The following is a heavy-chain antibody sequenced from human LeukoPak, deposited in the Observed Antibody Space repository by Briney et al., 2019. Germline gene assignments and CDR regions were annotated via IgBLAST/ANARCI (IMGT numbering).Heavy chain of an antibody. Sequence: ASVKVSCKPSGYSFTVNNMHWVRQAPGQGRGWMGWINPKSGDTNYTQTFQGRVTMTRDTSISTVYIELSRLTSDDTAIYYCARGRSDYEDSLNWLDPWGQGTLVSVSS. CDR1: GYSFTVNN. CDR2: INPKSGDT. J-gene: IGHJ5*02. CDR3: ARGRSDYEDSLNWLDP. D-gene: IGHD5-12*01. V-gene: IGHV1-2*02.